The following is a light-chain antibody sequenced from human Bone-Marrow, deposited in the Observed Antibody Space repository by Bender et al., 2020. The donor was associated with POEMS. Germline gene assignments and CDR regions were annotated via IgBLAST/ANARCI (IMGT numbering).Light chain of an antibody. Sequence: QSALTQPPSASGSPGQSITISCTGTRDDVGLYNLVSWYQQYPGEVPRLLIYGDGQRPSGVSGRFSGSKSGTSASLAISGLRSDDEADYYCVSWDDILSGYVFGTGTTVTVL. V-gene: IGLV2-14*02. CDR2: GDG. J-gene: IGLJ1*01. CDR3: VSWDDILSGYV. CDR1: RDDVGLYNL.